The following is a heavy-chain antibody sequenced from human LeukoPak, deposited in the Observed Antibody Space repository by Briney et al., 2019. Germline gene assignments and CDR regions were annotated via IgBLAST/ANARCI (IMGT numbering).Heavy chain of an antibody. CDR1: GFTFSNAW. CDR2: IKSKTDGGTT. V-gene: IGHV3-15*01. Sequence: GGSLRLSCAASGFTFSNAWMSWVRQAPGKGLEWVGRIKSKTDGGTTDYAAPVKGRFTISRDDSKNTLYLQMNSLKTEDTAVYYCTASITVIVVALNWFDPWGQGTLVTVSS. J-gene: IGHJ5*02. D-gene: IGHD3-22*01. CDR3: TASITVIVVALNWFDP.